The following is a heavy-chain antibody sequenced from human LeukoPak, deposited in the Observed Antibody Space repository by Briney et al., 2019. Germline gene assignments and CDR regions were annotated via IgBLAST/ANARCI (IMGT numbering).Heavy chain of an antibody. Sequence: GASVKVSCKASGGTFSSYAISWVRQAPGQGLEWMGGIIPIFGTANYAQKFQGRVTITADESTSTAYMELSSLRSEDTAVYYCAATTYYYDSSGQRFFDGEQYYYYYGMDVWGQGTTVTVPS. V-gene: IGHV1-69*13. CDR1: GGTFSSYA. CDR2: IIPIFGTA. D-gene: IGHD3-22*01. J-gene: IGHJ6*02. CDR3: AATTYYYDSSGQRFFDGEQYYYYYGMDV.